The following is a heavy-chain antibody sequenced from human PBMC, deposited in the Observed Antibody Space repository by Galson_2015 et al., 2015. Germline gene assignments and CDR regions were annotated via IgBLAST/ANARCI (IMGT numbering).Heavy chain of an antibody. V-gene: IGHV1-69*04. CDR1: GGTFSSYT. D-gene: IGHD5-24*01. CDR3: ARDGGDGFHFDY. J-gene: IGHJ4*02. CDR2: IIPILGIA. Sequence: SVKVSCKASGGTFSSYTISWVRQAPGQGLEWMGRIIPILGIANYAQKFQGRVTITADKSTSTAYMELSSLRSEDTAVYYCARDGGDGFHFDYWGQGTLVTVSS.